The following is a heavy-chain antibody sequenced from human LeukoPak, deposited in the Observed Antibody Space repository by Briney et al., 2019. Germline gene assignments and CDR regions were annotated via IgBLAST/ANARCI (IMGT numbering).Heavy chain of an antibody. V-gene: IGHV4-30-2*01. D-gene: IGHD3-10*01. Sequence: SQTLSLTCAVSGGSISSGGYSWSWLRQPPGKGLEWIGYIYHSGSTYYNPSLKSRVTISVDRSKNQFSLKLSSVTAADTAVYYCARDEGSGSYIPFFWGQGTLVTVSS. CDR3: ARDEGSGSYIPFF. CDR2: IYHSGST. J-gene: IGHJ4*02. CDR1: GGSISSGGYS.